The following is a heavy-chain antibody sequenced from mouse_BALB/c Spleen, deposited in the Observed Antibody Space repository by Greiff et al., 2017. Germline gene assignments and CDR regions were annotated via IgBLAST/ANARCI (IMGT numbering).Heavy chain of an antibody. CDR2: IYPGNVNT. D-gene: IGHD2-4*01. CDR3: ARDDSDY. CDR1: GYTFTSYY. V-gene: IGHV1S56*01. J-gene: IGHJ2*01. Sequence: QVQLQQSGPELVKPGASVRISCKASGYTFTSYYIHWVKQRPGQGLEWIGWIYPGNVNTKYNEKFKGKATLTADKSSSTAYVQLSSLTSEDSAVYFCARDDSDYWGQGTTLTVSS.